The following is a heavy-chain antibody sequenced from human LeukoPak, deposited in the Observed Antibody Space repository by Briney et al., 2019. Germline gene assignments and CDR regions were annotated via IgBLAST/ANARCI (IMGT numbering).Heavy chain of an antibody. J-gene: IGHJ4*02. CDR3: ATISSGWSAGDY. CDR1: GGTFSSYA. D-gene: IGHD6-19*01. Sequence: GASVKVSCKASGGTFSSYAISWVRQAPGQGLEWMGGIIPIFGTANYAQKFQGRVTITADESTSTAYMELSSLRSEDTAVYYCATISSGWSAGDYWGQGTLVTVSS. CDR2: IIPIFGTA. V-gene: IGHV1-69*13.